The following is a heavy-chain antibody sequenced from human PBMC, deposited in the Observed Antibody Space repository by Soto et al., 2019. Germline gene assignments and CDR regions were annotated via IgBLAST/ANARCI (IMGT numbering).Heavy chain of an antibody. CDR3: ITEGQRCSGGLCYTVLNYYYYGMDV. Sequence: PGGSLRLSCAASGFTFSNAWMNWVRQAPGKGLEWVGRIKSKTDGGTTDYAAPVKGRFTISRDDSKNTLFLQMNGLKTEDTAVYYCITEGQRCSGGLCYTVLNYYYYGMDVWGQGTTVTVSS. J-gene: IGHJ6*02. CDR2: IKSKTDGGTT. CDR1: GFTFSNAW. V-gene: IGHV3-15*07. D-gene: IGHD2-15*01.